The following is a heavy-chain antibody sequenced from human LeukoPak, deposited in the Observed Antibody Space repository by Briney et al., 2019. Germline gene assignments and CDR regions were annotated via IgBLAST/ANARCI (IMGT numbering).Heavy chain of an antibody. Sequence: ASVKVSFKASGYTFTSYGISWVRQAPGQGLEWMGWISAYNGNKNYAQKLQGRVTMTTDTSTSTAYMELRSLRSDDTAVYYCARVPDSSGWYYFDYWGQGTLVTVSS. D-gene: IGHD6-19*01. J-gene: IGHJ4*02. V-gene: IGHV1-18*01. CDR3: ARVPDSSGWYYFDY. CDR1: GYTFTSYG. CDR2: ISAYNGNK.